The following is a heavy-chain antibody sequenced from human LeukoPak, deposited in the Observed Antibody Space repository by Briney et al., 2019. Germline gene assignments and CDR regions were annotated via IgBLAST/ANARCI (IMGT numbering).Heavy chain of an antibody. V-gene: IGHV4-59*01. CDR2: IYYSGST. J-gene: IGHJ3*02. D-gene: IGHD2-21*02. CDR1: GGSISSYY. CDR3: ARENDFDAFDI. Sequence: SETLSLTCTVSGGSISSYYWSWIRQPPGKGLEWIGYIYYSGSTNYNPSLKSRVTISVDTSKNQFSLKLSSVTAADTAVYYCARENDFDAFDIWGQGIMVTVSS.